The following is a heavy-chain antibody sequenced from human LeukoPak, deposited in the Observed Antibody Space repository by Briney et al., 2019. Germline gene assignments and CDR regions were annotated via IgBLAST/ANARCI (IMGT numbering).Heavy chain of an antibody. CDR1: GGSISSYF. D-gene: IGHD1-26*01. CDR2: IYTSGTT. J-gene: IGHJ3*02. V-gene: IGHV4-4*07. Sequence: SETLSLTCTVSGGSISSYFWSWVRQPAGKGLEWLGRIYTSGTTNYNPSLKSRVIMSVDTSNNQFSLNLSSVTAADTAVYYCAREYSGSYFRAFDIWGQGTMVTVSS. CDR3: AREYSGSYFRAFDI.